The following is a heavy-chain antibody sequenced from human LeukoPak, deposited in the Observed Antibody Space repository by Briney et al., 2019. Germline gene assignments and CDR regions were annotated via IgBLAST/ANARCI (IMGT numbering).Heavy chain of an antibody. CDR2: IYYSGST. J-gene: IGHJ5*02. Sequence: KPSETLSLTRTVSGGSISSYYWSWIRQPPGKGLEWIGYIYYSGSTNYNPSLKSRVTISVDTSKNQFSLKLSSVTAADTAVYYCARHLSNAVITRPNWFDPWGQGTLVTVSS. D-gene: IGHD3-22*01. V-gene: IGHV4-59*08. CDR1: GGSISSYY. CDR3: ARHLSNAVITRPNWFDP.